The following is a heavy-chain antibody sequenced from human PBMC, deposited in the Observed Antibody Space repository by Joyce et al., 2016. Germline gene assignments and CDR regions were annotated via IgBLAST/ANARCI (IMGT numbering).Heavy chain of an antibody. CDR3: ARRTYGGPFDH. Sequence: QLQLQESGPGLVRPSETLSLTCSVSGGSISSGDYYWGWIRQPPGKGLEWVATVYYRGNTYYNPSLKSRVAISVDTPKKKFSLKVNSVTAADTAVYYCARRTYGGPFDHWGQGTLVTVSS. J-gene: IGHJ4*02. D-gene: IGHD4/OR15-4a*01. CDR2: VYYRGNT. V-gene: IGHV4-39*01. CDR1: GGSISSGDYY.